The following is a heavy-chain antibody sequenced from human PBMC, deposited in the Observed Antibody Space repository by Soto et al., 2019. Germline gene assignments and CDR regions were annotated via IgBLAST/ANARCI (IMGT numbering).Heavy chain of an antibody. D-gene: IGHD2-8*01. CDR3: VRGFGSAVYASHIDS. J-gene: IGHJ4*02. Sequence: QVQLVESGGGVVQPGTSLRLSCAASGYSFNIYGMHWFRQAPGKGLEYVAGIRYHGREELYGDSVRGRFTSSRDNYRNMMSLQMKSLRVEDTSVYYCVRGFGSAVYASHIDSWCQGIPVTVSS. V-gene: IGHV3-33*01. CDR1: GYSFNIYG. CDR2: IRYHGREE.